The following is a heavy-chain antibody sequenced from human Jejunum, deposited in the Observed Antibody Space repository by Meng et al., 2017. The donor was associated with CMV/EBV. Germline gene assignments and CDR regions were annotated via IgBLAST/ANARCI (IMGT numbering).Heavy chain of an antibody. CDR1: GYTVTSSS. V-gene: IGHV1-46*01. J-gene: IGHJ4*02. CDR2: INPSRGNT. Sequence: KAHGYTVTSSSFPWGRQAPRQGLEWMGMINPSRGNTIHAQRFQGRVIMTRDTSTSTVYMELSSLSSDDAAVYYCARGTYGSYFDYWGQGTLVTVSS. D-gene: IGHD3-22*01. CDR3: ARGTYGSYFDY.